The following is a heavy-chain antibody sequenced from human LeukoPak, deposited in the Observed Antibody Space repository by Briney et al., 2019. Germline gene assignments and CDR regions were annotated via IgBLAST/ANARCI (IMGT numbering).Heavy chain of an antibody. CDR3: ARAGILSTGDYFDP. V-gene: IGHV4-39*07. J-gene: IGHJ5*02. CDR1: GGSITSGTFY. D-gene: IGHD5/OR15-5a*01. Sequence: SETLSLTCSVSGGSITSGTFYWGWTRQPPGKALEWIGTIHASGSTSYNPSLQSRATISVDTSKNQFSLKLSSVTAADTAVYYCARAGILSTGDYFDPWGQGTLVTVSS. CDR2: IHASGST.